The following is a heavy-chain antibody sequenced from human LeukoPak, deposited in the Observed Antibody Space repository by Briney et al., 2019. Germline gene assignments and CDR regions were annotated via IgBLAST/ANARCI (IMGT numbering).Heavy chain of an antibody. CDR3: AKAGYSSSWGPITDI. CDR2: ISYDGSNK. D-gene: IGHD6-13*01. J-gene: IGHJ3*02. V-gene: IGHV3-30*18. Sequence: LSLTCDVSGGSISSSNWWIWVRQAPGKGLEWVAVISYDGSNKYYADSVKGRFTISRDNSKNTLYLQMNSLRAEDTAVYYCAKAGYSSSWGPITDIWGQGTMVTVSS. CDR1: GSISSSNW.